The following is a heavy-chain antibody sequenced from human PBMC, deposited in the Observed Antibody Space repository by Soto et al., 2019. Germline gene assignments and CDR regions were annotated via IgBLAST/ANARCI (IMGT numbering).Heavy chain of an antibody. D-gene: IGHD2-15*01. V-gene: IGHV6-1*01. J-gene: IGHJ5*02. CDR1: GGSVSSNSAA. CDR3: ARDGWDIVDKATNWSDP. CDR2: TYYRSKWYN. Sequence: ETLSLACAISGGSVSSNSAAWNWIRQSPSRGLEWLGRTYYRSKWYNDYAVSVKSRITINPDTSKNQFSLQLNSVTPEDTAVYYCARDGWDIVDKATNWSDPWGQGTMVT.